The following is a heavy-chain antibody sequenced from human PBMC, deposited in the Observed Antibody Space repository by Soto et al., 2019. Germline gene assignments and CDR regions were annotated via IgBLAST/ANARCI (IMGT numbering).Heavy chain of an antibody. V-gene: IGHV4-59*01. J-gene: IGHJ3*02. Sequence: QVQLQESGPGLVKPSETLSLTCTVSGGSISSYYWSWIRQPPGKGLEWIGYIYYSGSTNYNPSLKSRVTISVDTSKNQFSLKLSAVTAADTAVYYCAAYSSVGAFDIWGQGTMVTVSS. CDR1: GGSISSYY. CDR3: AAYSSVGAFDI. CDR2: IYYSGST. D-gene: IGHD6-25*01.